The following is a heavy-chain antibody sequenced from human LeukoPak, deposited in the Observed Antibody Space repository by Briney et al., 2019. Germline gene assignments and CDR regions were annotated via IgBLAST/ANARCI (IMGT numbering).Heavy chain of an antibody. CDR1: GFTFNSYS. D-gene: IGHD3-22*01. CDR2: FAGSDTTK. V-gene: IGHV3-48*04. CDR3: TTLGYHLDS. Sequence: GGSLRLSCGGSGFTFNSYSMNWVRQAPGKGLEWVAYFAGSDTTKYYADSVRGRFTISRDNAKNSLYLQMNSLRAEDTALYYCTTLGYHLDSWGQGTLVTVSS. J-gene: IGHJ4*02.